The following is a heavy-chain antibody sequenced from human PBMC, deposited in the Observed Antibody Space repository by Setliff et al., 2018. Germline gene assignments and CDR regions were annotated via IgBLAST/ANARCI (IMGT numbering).Heavy chain of an antibody. CDR1: GGSISSPSYF. CDR3: ARHPSSGSYYGGSIFYFDD. D-gene: IGHD1-26*01. V-gene: IGHV4-39*01. Sequence: SETLSLTCTVSGGSISSPSYFWGWVRQPPGKEMEWIATIYYSGSSYYNPSLKSRLTISVDTSKNLFSLKLSFVTAADTAVYYCARHPSSGSYYGGSIFYFDDWGPGILVTVSS. J-gene: IGHJ4*02. CDR2: IYYSGSS.